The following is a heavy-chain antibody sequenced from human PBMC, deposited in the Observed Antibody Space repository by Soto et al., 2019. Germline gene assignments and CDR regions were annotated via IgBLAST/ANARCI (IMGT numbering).Heavy chain of an antibody. CDR3: ARLGKYYKYLDP. J-gene: IGHJ5*02. CDR2: IYYAGTT. Sequence: SETLSLPCTVSGGFLSRYYWSLIRQPPGKGLEWVGYIYYAGTTSYNPSLKSRVTISLETSKSQFSLSLSSVTAADTAVYYCARLGKYYKYLDPWGPGTLVTVSS. V-gene: IGHV4-59*08. CDR1: GGFLSRYY. D-gene: IGHD3-10*01.